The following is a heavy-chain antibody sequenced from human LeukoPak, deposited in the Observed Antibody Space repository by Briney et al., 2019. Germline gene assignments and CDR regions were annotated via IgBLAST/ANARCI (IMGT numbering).Heavy chain of an antibody. CDR3: ASPEILQFDY. CDR1: GITFSDYY. J-gene: IGHJ4*02. Sequence: GGSLRLSCAASGITFSDYYMSWIRQAPGKGLEWVSYISSSSSTIYYADSVKGRFTISRDNAKNSLYLQMNSLRAEDTAVYYCASPEILQFDYWGQGTLVTVSS. V-gene: IGHV3-11*04. CDR2: ISSSSSTI.